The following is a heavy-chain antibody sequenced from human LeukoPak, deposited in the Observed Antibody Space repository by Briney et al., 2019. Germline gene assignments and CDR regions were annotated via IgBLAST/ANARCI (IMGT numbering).Heavy chain of an antibody. CDR2: INHSGST. J-gene: IGHJ4*02. CDR3: ARVTATLDYFDH. CDR1: GGSFSGYY. D-gene: IGHD2-15*01. V-gene: IGHV4-34*01. Sequence: PSETLSLTCAVYGGSFSGYYWSWIRQPPGKGLEWLGEINHSGSTNYNPSLKSRVTISVDTSKNQFSLKLSSVTAADTAIYYCARVTATLDYFDHWGQGTLVTVSS.